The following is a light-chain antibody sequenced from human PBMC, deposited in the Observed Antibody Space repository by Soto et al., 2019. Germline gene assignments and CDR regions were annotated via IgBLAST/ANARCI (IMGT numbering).Light chain of an antibody. CDR2: DVS. Sequence: QSVLTQPASVSGSPGQSITISCTGTSSDVGGYNYVSWYQQHPGKAPKLMIYDVSNRPSGVSNRFSGSKSGNTASLTISGLQAEDEADYYCSSYTSSSTLHWVFGGGTKLTVL. J-gene: IGLJ3*02. V-gene: IGLV2-14*01. CDR3: SSYTSSSTLHWV. CDR1: SSDVGGYNY.